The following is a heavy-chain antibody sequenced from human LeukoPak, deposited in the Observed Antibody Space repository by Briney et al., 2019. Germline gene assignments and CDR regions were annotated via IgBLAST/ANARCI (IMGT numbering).Heavy chain of an antibody. CDR1: GYTFTTYY. D-gene: IGHD3-10*01. V-gene: IGHV1-46*01. CDR3: ARGSWASGSYLTDY. Sequence: ASVKVSCKASGYTFTTYYMHWVRQAPGQELEWMGMINPSVGSPSYAQNFQGRVTLTRDTSTTTVYMELSSLRSEDTAVYYCARGSWASGSYLTDYWGQGTLVTVSS. J-gene: IGHJ4*02. CDR2: INPSVGSP.